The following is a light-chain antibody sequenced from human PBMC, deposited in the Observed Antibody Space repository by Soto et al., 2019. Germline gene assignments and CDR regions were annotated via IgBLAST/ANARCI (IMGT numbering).Light chain of an antibody. CDR3: IQGQETPN. Sequence: DIVMTHSPLSLPVTPGEPASISCRSSQSLLHSNGYNYLGWYLQKPGQSPELLIYLGSNRASGVPDRFSGSGSGTDFTLRLSRVEADDVGVYYCIQGQETPNFGPGTKVDSK. CDR2: LGS. CDR1: QSLLHSNGYNY. J-gene: IGKJ3*01. V-gene: IGKV2-28*01.